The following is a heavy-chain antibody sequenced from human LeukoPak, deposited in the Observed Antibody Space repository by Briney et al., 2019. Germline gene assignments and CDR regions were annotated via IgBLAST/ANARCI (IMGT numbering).Heavy chain of an antibody. CDR1: GYTFTGYY. V-gene: IGHV1-2*02. J-gene: IGHJ5*02. D-gene: IGHD3-9*01. Sequence: ASVKVSCKASGYTFTGYYMHWVRQAPGQGLEWMGWINPNSGGTNYAQKFQGRVTMTRDTSISTAYMELSRLRSDDTAVYYCARDCGLTGHDLKLYNWFDHWGQGTLVTVSS. CDR2: INPNSGGT. CDR3: ARDCGLTGHDLKLYNWFDH.